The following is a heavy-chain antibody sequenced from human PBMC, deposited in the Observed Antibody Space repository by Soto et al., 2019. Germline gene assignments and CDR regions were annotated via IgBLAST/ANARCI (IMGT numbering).Heavy chain of an antibody. V-gene: IGHV3-30-3*01. D-gene: IGHD3-9*01. CDR1: GFTFSSYA. J-gene: IGHJ5*02. CDR2: ISYDGSNK. Sequence: GGSLRLSCAASGFTFSSYAMHWIRQAPGKGLEWVAVISYDGSNKYYADSVKGRFTISRDNSKNTLYLQMNSLRAEDTAVYYCASIGILTGYYRGWFDPWGQGTLVTVSS. CDR3: ASIGILTGYYRGWFDP.